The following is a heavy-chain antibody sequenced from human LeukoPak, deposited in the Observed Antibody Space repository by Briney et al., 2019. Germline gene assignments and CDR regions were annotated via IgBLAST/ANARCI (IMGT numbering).Heavy chain of an antibody. CDR2: IYHSGST. V-gene: IGHV4-38-2*02. J-gene: IGHJ5*02. CDR3: AKDGSDSSSWYGLAWFDP. D-gene: IGHD6-13*01. CDR1: GYSISSGYY. Sequence: SETLSLTCTVSGYSISSGYYWGWIRQPPGKGLEWIGSIYHSGSTYYNPSLKSRVTISVDTSKNQFSLKLSSVTAADTAVYYCAKDGSDSSSWYGLAWFDPWGQGTLVTVSS.